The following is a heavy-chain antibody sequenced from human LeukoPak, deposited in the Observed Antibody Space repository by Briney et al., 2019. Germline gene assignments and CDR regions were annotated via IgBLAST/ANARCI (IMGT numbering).Heavy chain of an antibody. Sequence: ASVKVSCKASGYTFTGYYMHWVRQAPGQGLEWMGRINPNSGGTNYAQKFQGRVTMTRDTSISTDYMELSRLRSDDTAVYYCARYYYGSSVYFDYWGQGTLVTVSS. V-gene: IGHV1-2*06. CDR1: GYTFTGYY. CDR2: INPNSGGT. CDR3: ARYYYGSSVYFDY. D-gene: IGHD3-22*01. J-gene: IGHJ4*02.